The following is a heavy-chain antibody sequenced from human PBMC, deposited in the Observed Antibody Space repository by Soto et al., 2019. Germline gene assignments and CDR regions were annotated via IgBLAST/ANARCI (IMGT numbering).Heavy chain of an antibody. CDR1: GGSISNADFY. V-gene: IGHV4-30-4*01. J-gene: IGHJ4*02. CDR2: IYYSKIT. Sequence: PSETLSLTCTVSGGSISNADFYWSWIRQPPGKGLEWIGYIYYSKITFYSPSLKGRVFISIDTSKNQFSLKLSSVTAADTAVYYCAREGTGSGSYYNAFDYWGQGTLVTVSS. CDR3: AREGTGSGSYYNAFDY. D-gene: IGHD3-10*01.